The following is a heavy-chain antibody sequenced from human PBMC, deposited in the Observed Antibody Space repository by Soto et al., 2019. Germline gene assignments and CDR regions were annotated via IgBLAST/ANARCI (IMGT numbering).Heavy chain of an antibody. V-gene: IGHV3-30*18. CDR1: GFTFSSYG. CDR3: AKDRSRYRPNHDAFDI. J-gene: IGHJ3*02. CDR2: ISYDGSNK. Sequence: QVQLVESGGGVVQPGRSLRLSCAASGFTFSSYGMHWVRQAPGKGLEWVAVISYDGSNKYYADSVMGRFTISRDNSKNTLYLQMNSLRAEDTAVYYCAKDRSRYRPNHDAFDIWGQGTMVTVSS. D-gene: IGHD1-20*01.